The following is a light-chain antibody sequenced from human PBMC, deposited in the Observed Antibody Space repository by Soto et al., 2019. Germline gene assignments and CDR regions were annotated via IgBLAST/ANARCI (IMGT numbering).Light chain of an antibody. CDR3: QQFINWS. J-gene: IGKJ5*01. CDR1: QSVGSN. CDR2: AAS. V-gene: IGKV3-15*01. Sequence: EMVMTKYPDTLSVSPGERSTLSCRASQSVGSNLAWYQQKPGQAPRLLIYAASTRATGIPARFSGSGSGTEFTLTISSLQSENFAVYYCQQFINWSFGQGGLLEIK.